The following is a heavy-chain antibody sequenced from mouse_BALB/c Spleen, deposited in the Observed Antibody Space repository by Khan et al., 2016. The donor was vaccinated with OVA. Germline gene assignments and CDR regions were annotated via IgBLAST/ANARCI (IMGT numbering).Heavy chain of an antibody. D-gene: IGHD2-3*01. CDR2: INYSGCT. CDR3: ARDGSRYNYAMDY. J-gene: IGHJ4*01. Sequence: EVQLVESGPGLVKPSQSLSLSCTVSGYSITSYYAWYLIRQFPGNKLEWMGFINYSGCTNYNPALKSRFSITRDTSKNQFVVQLNCVTNTDTDTYYCARDGSRYNYAMDYWGQGTSVTVSS. CDR1: GYSITSYYA. V-gene: IGHV3-2*02.